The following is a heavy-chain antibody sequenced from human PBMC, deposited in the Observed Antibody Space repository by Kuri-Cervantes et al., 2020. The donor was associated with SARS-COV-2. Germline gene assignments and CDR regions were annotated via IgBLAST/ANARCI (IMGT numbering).Heavy chain of an antibody. Sequence: LSLTCAASGFTFSSYSMNWVRQAPGKGLEWVSYISSSSSTIYYADSVKGRFTISRDNAKNSLYLQMNSLRAEDTAVYYCARDLDLPNYYDSSGPGAFDIWGQGTMVTVSS. J-gene: IGHJ3*02. D-gene: IGHD3-22*01. CDR2: ISSSSSTI. CDR3: ARDLDLPNYYDSSGPGAFDI. V-gene: IGHV3-48*04. CDR1: GFTFSSYS.